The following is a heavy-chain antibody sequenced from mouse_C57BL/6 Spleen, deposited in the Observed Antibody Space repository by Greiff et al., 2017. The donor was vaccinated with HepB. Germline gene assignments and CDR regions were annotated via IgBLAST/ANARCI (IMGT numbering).Heavy chain of an antibody. CDR1: GYTFTSYW. CDR3: ARRGSNHAMDY. CDR2: IDPSDSYT. V-gene: IGHV1-50*01. Sequence: QVQLQQPGAELVKPGASVKLSCKASGYTFTSYWMQWVKQRPGQGLEWIGEIDPSDSYTNYNQKFKGKATLTVDTSSSTAYMQLSSLTSEDSAVYYCARRGSNHAMDYWGQGTSVTVSS. J-gene: IGHJ4*01. D-gene: IGHD2-5*01.